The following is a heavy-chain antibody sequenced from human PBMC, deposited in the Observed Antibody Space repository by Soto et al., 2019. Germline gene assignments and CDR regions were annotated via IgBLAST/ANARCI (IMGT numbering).Heavy chain of an antibody. D-gene: IGHD6-19*01. CDR1: GGSFSTLG. J-gene: IGHJ4*02. Sequence: ASVKISCKASGGSFSTLGINWVRQAPGQGLEWMGGIIPLFGKARYAETSQGRVTITAETSTGTAYMEVSSLRSDDTAVFYCATAHNSGWYFFDYWGPGTLVTVS. V-gene: IGHV1-69*06. CDR3: ATAHNSGWYFFDY. CDR2: IIPLFGKA.